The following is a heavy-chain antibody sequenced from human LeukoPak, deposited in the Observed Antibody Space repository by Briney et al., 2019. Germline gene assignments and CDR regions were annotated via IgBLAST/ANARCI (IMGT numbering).Heavy chain of an antibody. J-gene: IGHJ3*02. CDR3: ARVFGVYAFDI. Sequence: PGGSLRLSCAASGFTFSDYYMTWIRQAPGKGLEWVSYISNSGTTMYHADSVKGRFTISRDNAKNSLYLQMNSLRVEDTAVYSCARVFGVYAFDIWGQGTMVTVS. CDR1: GFTFSDYY. D-gene: IGHD3-10*01. V-gene: IGHV3-11*01. CDR2: ISNSGTTM.